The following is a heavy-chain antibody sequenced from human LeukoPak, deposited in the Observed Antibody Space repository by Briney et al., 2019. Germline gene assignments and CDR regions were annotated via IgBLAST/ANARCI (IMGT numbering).Heavy chain of an antibody. D-gene: IGHD6-19*01. V-gene: IGHV3-30-3*01. CDR3: AKDQEVGSGWPFYFDY. Sequence: PGGSLRLSCAASGFTFSSYAMHWVRQAPGKGLEWVAVISYDGSNKYYADSVKGRFTISRDNSKNTLYLQMNSLRAEDTAVYYCAKDQEVGSGWPFYFDYWGQGTLVTVSS. CDR2: ISYDGSNK. CDR1: GFTFSSYA. J-gene: IGHJ4*02.